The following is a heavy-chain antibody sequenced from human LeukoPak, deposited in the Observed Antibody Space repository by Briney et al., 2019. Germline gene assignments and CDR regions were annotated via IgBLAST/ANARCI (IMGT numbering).Heavy chain of an antibody. V-gene: IGHV4-38-2*02. J-gene: IGHJ5*02. Sequence: PSETLSLTCTVSGYSISSGYYWGWIRQPPGKGLEWIGSIYHSGSTYYNPSLKSRVTISVDTSKNQFSLKLSSVTAADTAVYYCARTPHYYGSGSPPRNWFDPWGQGTLVTVSS. CDR3: ARTPHYYGSGSPPRNWFDP. CDR1: GYSISSGYY. CDR2: IYHSGST. D-gene: IGHD3-10*01.